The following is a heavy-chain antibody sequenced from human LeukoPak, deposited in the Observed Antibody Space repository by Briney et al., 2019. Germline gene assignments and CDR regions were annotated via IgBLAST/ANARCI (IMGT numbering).Heavy chain of an antibody. J-gene: IGHJ5*01. CDR2: IYYSGST. D-gene: IGHD2-15*01. Sequence: PSETLSLTCTVSGVSISSSSYYWGWIRQPPGKGLEWIGSIYYSGSTYYNPSLKSRVTISVDTSKNQFSLKLSSVTAADTAVYYCARLGWWYDSWGQGTLVTVSS. V-gene: IGHV4-39*01. CDR3: ARLGWWYDS. CDR1: GVSISSSSYY.